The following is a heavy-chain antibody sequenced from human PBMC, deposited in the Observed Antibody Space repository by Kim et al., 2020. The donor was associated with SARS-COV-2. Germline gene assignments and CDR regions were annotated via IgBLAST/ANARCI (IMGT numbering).Heavy chain of an antibody. Sequence: GGSLRLSCAASGFTFSKSPMNWVRQAPGKGLEYVSAINCSGDSTYYADSVKGRFTISRDNSKNTLYLQMNSLRPEDTAVYYCARLPGGHTWYYFDHWGRGTLVTVSS. CDR3: ARLPGGHTWYYFDH. V-gene: IGHV3-23*01. D-gene: IGHD2-15*01. CDR1: GFTFSKSP. J-gene: IGHJ4*01. CDR2: INCSGDST.